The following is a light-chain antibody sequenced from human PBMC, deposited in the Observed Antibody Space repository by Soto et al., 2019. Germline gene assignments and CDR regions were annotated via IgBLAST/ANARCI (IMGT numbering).Light chain of an antibody. CDR1: QSLNTY. CDR2: AAS. J-gene: IGKJ2*01. Sequence: DTQMTQSPSSLSASVGDRVTITCRASQSLNTYLNSYQHKPGEAPNLLIYAASSLQSCVPPRFSGSGSETHFTLTINSLQPEDFATYYCQQTASTPYTFGQGT. CDR3: QQTASTPYT. V-gene: IGKV1-39*01.